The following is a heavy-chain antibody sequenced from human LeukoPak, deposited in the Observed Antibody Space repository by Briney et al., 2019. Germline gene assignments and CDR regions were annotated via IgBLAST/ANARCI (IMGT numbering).Heavy chain of an antibody. CDR1: GFTFSSYG. CDR2: ISYDGSNK. CDR3: AKADSTLGMDV. D-gene: IGHD3-22*01. V-gene: IGHV3-30*18. Sequence: PGGSLRLSCAASGFTFSSYGMHWVRQAPGKGLEWVAVISYDGSNKHYADSVKGRFTISRDNSKNTLYLQMNSLRAEDTAVYYCAKADSTLGMDVWGQGTTVTVSS. J-gene: IGHJ6*02.